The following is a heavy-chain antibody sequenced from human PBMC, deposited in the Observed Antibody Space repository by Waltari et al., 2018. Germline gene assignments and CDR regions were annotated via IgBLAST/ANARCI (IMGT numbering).Heavy chain of an antibody. CDR2: IYYSGTT. V-gene: IGHV4-38-2*01. D-gene: IGHD3-22*01. J-gene: IGHJ4*02. Sequence: QVQLQESGPGLVKPSETLSLTCAVSGYSITSGYYWGWIQQPPGKGLEWIGSIYYSGTTYYNPSLKSRVTISVDTSKNQLSLELSSVTAADTAVYYCARVNYYDSSGYKGAFDYWGQGTLVTVSS. CDR1: GYSITSGYY. CDR3: ARVNYYDSSGYKGAFDY.